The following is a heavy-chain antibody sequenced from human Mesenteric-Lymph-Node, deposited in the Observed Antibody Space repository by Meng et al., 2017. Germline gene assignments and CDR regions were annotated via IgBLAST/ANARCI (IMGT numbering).Heavy chain of an antibody. D-gene: IGHD4-23*01. V-gene: IGHV4-38-2*01. J-gene: IGHJ4*02. CDR1: GYSISSGYY. Sequence: SETLSLTCAVSGYSISSGYYWGWIRQPPGKGLEWIGSIYHSGSTYYNPSLKSRVTISVDTSKNQFSLKLSSVTAADTAVYYCAGRWKLGNYDYWGQGTLVTVSS. CDR3: AGRWKLGNYDY. CDR2: IYHSGST.